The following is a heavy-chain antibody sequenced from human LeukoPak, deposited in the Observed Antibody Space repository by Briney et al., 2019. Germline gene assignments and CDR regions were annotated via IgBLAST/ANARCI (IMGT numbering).Heavy chain of an antibody. D-gene: IGHD3-22*01. CDR2: IKQDGSEK. J-gene: IGHJ4*02. CDR3: ARQLSRYYYDSSGYQFDY. V-gene: IGHV3-7*01. Sequence: GGSLRLSCAASGFIFSSYWMSWVRQAPGKGLEWVANIKQDGSEKYYVDSVKGRFTISRDNAKNSLYLQMSSLRAEDTAVYYCARQLSRYYYDSSGYQFDYWGQGTLVTVSS. CDR1: GFIFSSYW.